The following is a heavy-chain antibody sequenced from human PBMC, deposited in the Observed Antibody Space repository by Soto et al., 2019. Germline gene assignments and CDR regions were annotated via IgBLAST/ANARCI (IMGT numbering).Heavy chain of an antibody. J-gene: IGHJ4*02. Sequence: SVKVSCRASCYTFTSYGISWGRQAPGQGLEWMGWISAYNGNTNYAQKLQGRVTMTTDTSTSTAYMELRSLRSDDTAVYYCARDRYYDSSGPFDYWGQGTLVTVSS. CDR2: ISAYNGNT. CDR3: ARDRYYDSSGPFDY. V-gene: IGHV1-18*04. D-gene: IGHD3-22*01. CDR1: CYTFTSYG.